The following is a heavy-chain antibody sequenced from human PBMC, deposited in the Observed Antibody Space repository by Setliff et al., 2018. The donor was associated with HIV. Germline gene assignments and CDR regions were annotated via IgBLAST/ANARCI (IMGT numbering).Heavy chain of an antibody. Sequence: ASVKVSCKTSGYTFTDHNIHWVRQAPGQGLEWMGWINPKSGDTTYAQRLQGRVTMTRDTSINTAYMELNRLLYDDTALYYCVKGAGGYYDFWSQGTLVTAPQ. J-gene: IGHJ4*02. CDR1: GYTFTDHN. D-gene: IGHD2-15*01. V-gene: IGHV1-2*02. CDR3: VKGAGGYYDF. CDR2: INPKSGDT.